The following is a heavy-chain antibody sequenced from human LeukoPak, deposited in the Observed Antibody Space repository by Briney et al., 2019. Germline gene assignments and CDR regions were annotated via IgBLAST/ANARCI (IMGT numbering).Heavy chain of an antibody. V-gene: IGHV3-7*01. Sequence: GRSLRLSCAASGFTFRSYGMHWVRQAPGKGLEWVALINEHASERYYAASVEGRFTISRDNSENSLYLQLNSLRAENTAVYYCARDWKDDYTALFMRGQGTLVTVSS. CDR1: GFTFRSYG. CDR2: INEHASER. D-gene: IGHD1-1*01. J-gene: IGHJ4*02. CDR3: ARDWKDDYTALFM.